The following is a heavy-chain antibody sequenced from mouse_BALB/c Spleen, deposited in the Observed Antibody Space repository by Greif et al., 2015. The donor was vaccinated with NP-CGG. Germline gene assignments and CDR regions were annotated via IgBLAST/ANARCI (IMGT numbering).Heavy chain of an antibody. CDR2: ISNGGGST. J-gene: IGHJ4*01. D-gene: IGHD2-4*01. Sequence: EVKVVESGGGLVQPGGSLKLSCATSGFTFSDYYMYWVRQTPEKRLEWVAYISNGGGSTYYPDTVKGRFTISRDNAKNTLYLQMSRLKFEDTAMYYCARQYDYEGYAMDYWGQGTSVTVSS. CDR3: ARQYDYEGYAMDY. CDR1: GFTFSDYY. V-gene: IGHV5-12*02.